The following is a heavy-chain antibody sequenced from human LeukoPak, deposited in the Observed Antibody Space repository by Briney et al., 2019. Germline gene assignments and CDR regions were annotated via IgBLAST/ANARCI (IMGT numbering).Heavy chain of an antibody. CDR2: ISGSGIST. J-gene: IGHJ4*02. D-gene: IGHD3-9*01. CDR3: AKGDNDILTGYYNSFDY. CDR1: GFTFSSFA. Sequence: GGSLRLPCAASGFTFSSFAMSWVRQAPGKGLEWVSTISGSGISTYYADSIKGRFTISRDNSKNTLYLQMNSLRAEDTALYYCAKGDNDILTGYYNSFDYWGQGTLVTVSS. V-gene: IGHV3-23*01.